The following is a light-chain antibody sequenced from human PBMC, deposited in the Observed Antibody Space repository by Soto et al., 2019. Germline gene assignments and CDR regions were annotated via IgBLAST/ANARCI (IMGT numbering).Light chain of an antibody. CDR2: GIT. V-gene: IGLV1-40*01. J-gene: IGLJ2*01. Sequence: QSVLTQPPSVSWAPGQRVTISCTGSISNIGAGYDVHWYQRIPGTAPKLLIYGITNRPSGVNDRFSGSKSDTSASLAITGIQAEAEANYFCHCENSSRSGSVFGGGTKLTDL. CDR1: ISNIGAGYD. CDR3: HCENSSRSGSV.